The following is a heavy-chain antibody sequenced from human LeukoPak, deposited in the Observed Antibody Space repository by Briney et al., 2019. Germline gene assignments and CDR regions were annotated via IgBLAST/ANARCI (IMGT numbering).Heavy chain of an antibody. V-gene: IGHV3-9*01. CDR2: ISWNSGSI. J-gene: IGHJ4*02. CDR3: AKAFRVTAILDPFDY. CDR1: GFTFDDYA. Sequence: GGSLRLSCAASGFTFDDYAMPWVRQAPGKGLEWVSGISWNSGSIGYADSVKGRFTISRDNAKNSLYLQMNSLRAEDTALYYCAKAFRVTAILDPFDYWGQGTLVTVSS. D-gene: IGHD2-21*02.